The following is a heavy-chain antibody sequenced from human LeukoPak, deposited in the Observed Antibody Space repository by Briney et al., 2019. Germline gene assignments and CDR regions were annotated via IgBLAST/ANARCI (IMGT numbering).Heavy chain of an antibody. Sequence: GGSLRLSCAASGFTFSSYVMNWVRQAPGKGLEWVSYISTSSSAIYYADSVKGRFTISRDNAKNSLYLQMDSLRAEDTAVYYCARAYCSSTSCFEWGQGTLVTVSS. J-gene: IGHJ4*02. CDR3: ARAYCSSTSCFE. V-gene: IGHV3-48*01. D-gene: IGHD2-2*01. CDR2: ISTSSSAI. CDR1: GFTFSSYV.